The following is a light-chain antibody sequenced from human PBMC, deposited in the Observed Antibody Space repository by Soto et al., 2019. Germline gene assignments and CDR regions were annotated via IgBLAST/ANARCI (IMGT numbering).Light chain of an antibody. CDR3: QQYSHWPRT. CDR2: HAS. V-gene: IGKV3-15*01. Sequence: EVVMTQSPAALSVSPWERATLSCRASQSVSSDLAWYQQKPGQSPRLLIFHASDRATGVPARISGSGSGTEFTLTISSLQSEDFAVYYCQQYSHWPRTFGQGTKVDIK. J-gene: IGKJ1*01. CDR1: QSVSSD.